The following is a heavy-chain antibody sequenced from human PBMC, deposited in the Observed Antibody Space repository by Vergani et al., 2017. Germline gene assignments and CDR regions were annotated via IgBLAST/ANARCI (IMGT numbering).Heavy chain of an antibody. CDR3: ARSREGVPYY. D-gene: IGHD3-10*01. V-gene: IGHV4-61*02. Sequence: QVQLQESGPGLVRPSETLALTCRVSGDSIARGSWYWSWIRQPAGKTLEWIGRIYNSGNINRNPPLSSRATLSMDTSKNEFSLTLTSVTATDTAVFYCARSREGVPYYWGQGILVTISS. CDR2: IYNSGNI. CDR1: GDSIARGSWY. J-gene: IGHJ4*02.